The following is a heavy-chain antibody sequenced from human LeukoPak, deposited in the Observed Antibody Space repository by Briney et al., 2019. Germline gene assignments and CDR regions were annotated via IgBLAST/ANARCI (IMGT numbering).Heavy chain of an antibody. Sequence: ASVKVSCKASGYTFTDYYMHWVRQAPGQGLEWMGWINPNSGGTNFAQKFQGRVAMTRDTSISTAYMELGSLRSDDTAVYYCARARWQLVPYIGSWGQGTLVTVSS. J-gene: IGHJ4*02. V-gene: IGHV1-2*02. D-gene: IGHD6-6*01. CDR1: GYTFTDYY. CDR3: ARARWQLVPYIGS. CDR2: INPNSGGT.